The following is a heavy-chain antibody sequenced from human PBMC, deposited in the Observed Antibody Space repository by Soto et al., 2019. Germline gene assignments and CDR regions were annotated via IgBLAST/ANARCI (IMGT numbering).Heavy chain of an antibody. V-gene: IGHV3-48*01. CDR3: AKCLGGSCSGVGGDY. CDR2: ITSSSTST. D-gene: IGHD2-15*01. CDR1: GFTFSGYS. J-gene: IGHJ4*02. Sequence: EVHLVESGGALVQPGGSLTLSCAASGFTFSGYSMNWVRQAPGKGLEWVSYITSSSTSTYYADSVKGRFTISRDNAKNSLYLKMNSLRVEDTAVYYCAKCLGGSCSGVGGDYWGQGTLVTVSS.